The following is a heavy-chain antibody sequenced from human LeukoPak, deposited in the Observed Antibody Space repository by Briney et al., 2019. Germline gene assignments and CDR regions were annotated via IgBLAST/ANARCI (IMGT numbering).Heavy chain of an antibody. CDR2: IYYSGIT. V-gene: IGHV4-31*03. CDR3: ARGRIGLSYFDF. CDR1: GGSISSAGFY. D-gene: IGHD3/OR15-3a*01. J-gene: IGHJ4*02. Sequence: SQTLSLTCTVSGGSISSAGFYGNWLRQHPGKGLEWIGYIYYSGITYYNPSLKSRLTMSVDTSKNQFSLKLSSVTAADTAVYYCARGRIGLSYFDFWGQGTLVTVSS.